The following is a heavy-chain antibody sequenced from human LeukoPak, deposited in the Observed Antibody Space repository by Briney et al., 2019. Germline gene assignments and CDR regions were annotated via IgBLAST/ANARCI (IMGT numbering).Heavy chain of an antibody. CDR2: IYSGGST. CDR1: GFTFSSYN. V-gene: IGHV3-53*01. CDR3: AREIYYGSGSPSNDAFDI. D-gene: IGHD3-10*01. J-gene: IGHJ3*02. Sequence: GGSLRLSCAASGFTFSSYNMNWVRQAPGKGLEWVSVIYSGGSTYYADSVKGRFTISRDNSKNTLYLQMNSLRAEDTAVYYCAREIYYGSGSPSNDAFDIWGQGTMVTVSS.